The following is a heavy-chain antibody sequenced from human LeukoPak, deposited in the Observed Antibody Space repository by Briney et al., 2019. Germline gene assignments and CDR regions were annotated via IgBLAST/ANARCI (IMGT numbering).Heavy chain of an antibody. CDR2: IDYSAST. V-gene: IGHV4-59*01. D-gene: IGHD3-22*01. CDR1: GGSISTYH. Sequence: PSETLSLTCTVSGGSISTYHWSWIRQPPGKGLEWIAYIDYSASTNYNPSLKSRVTISVDTSKNQFSLKLSSVTAADTAVYYCARGLRYFYDSTSQTPFDYWGQGTLVTVSS. CDR3: ARGLRYFYDSTSQTPFDY. J-gene: IGHJ4*02.